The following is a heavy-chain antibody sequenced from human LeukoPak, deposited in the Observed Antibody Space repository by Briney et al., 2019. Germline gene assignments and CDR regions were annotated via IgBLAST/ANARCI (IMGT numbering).Heavy chain of an antibody. Sequence: SETLSLTCTVSGGSISSYYWGWIRQPPGKGLEWIGSIYYSGSTYYNPSLKSRVTISVDTSKNQFSLKLSSVTAADTAVYCCARGLYDFWSGYQTPIYYYYYGMDVWGQGTTVTVSS. CDR2: IYYSGST. CDR1: GGSISSYY. CDR3: ARGLYDFWSGYQTPIYYYYYGMDV. J-gene: IGHJ6*02. D-gene: IGHD3-3*01. V-gene: IGHV4-39*07.